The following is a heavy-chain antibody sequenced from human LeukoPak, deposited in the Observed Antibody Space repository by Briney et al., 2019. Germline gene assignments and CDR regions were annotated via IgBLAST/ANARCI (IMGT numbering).Heavy chain of an antibody. D-gene: IGHD6-19*01. CDR2: ISGSGGST. CDR3: AKDPQYSETSGH. V-gene: IGHV3-23*01. J-gene: IGHJ4*02. Sequence: GGSLRLSCAASGFTFSSYAMSWVRQAPGKGLEWVSAISGSGGSTYYADSVKGRFTMSRDTSKNTLFLQMNNLRDEDTAIYYCAKDPQYSETSGHWGQGTLVTVSS. CDR1: GFTFSSYA.